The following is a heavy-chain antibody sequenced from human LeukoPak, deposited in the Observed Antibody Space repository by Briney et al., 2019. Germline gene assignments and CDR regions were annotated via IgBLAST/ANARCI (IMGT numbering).Heavy chain of an antibody. J-gene: IGHJ6*02. CDR2: IYHSGST. CDR1: GGSISSYY. V-gene: IGHV4-59*08. Sequence: SETLSLTCTVSGGSISSYYWSWIRQPPGKGLEWIGYIYHSGSTNYSPSLRSRVSISVDTSKNAISLELSSVTATDTAVYYCARHSVKSSSSYYYDLDVWGQGTTVTVSS. D-gene: IGHD6-6*01. CDR3: ARHSVKSSSSYYYDLDV.